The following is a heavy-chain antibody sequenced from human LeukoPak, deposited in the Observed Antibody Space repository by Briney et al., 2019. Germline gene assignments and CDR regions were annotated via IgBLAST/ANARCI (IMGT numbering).Heavy chain of an antibody. Sequence: SETLSLTCAVYGGSFSGYYWSWIRQPPGKGLEWIGYIYYSGSTNYNPSLKSRVTISVDTSKNQFSLKLRSVTAADTAVYYCARNTYYYDSSGYYVYYYYMDVWGKGTTVTVSS. J-gene: IGHJ6*03. CDR2: IYYSGST. CDR1: GGSFSGYY. V-gene: IGHV4-59*01. D-gene: IGHD3-22*01. CDR3: ARNTYYYDSSGYYVYYYYMDV.